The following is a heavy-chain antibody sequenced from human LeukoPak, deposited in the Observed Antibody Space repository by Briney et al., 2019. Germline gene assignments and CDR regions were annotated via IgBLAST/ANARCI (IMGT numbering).Heavy chain of an antibody. D-gene: IGHD3-22*01. J-gene: IGHJ4*02. V-gene: IGHV4-4*07. CDR1: GGSISSYY. CDR3: ARGGYYYDSSGPDY. Sequence: PSETLSLTCTVSGGSISSYYWSWIRQPAGKGLECIGRIYTSGSTNYNPSLKSRVTMSVDTSKNQFSLKLSSVTAADTAVYYCARGGYYYDSSGPDYWGQGTLVTVSS. CDR2: IYTSGST.